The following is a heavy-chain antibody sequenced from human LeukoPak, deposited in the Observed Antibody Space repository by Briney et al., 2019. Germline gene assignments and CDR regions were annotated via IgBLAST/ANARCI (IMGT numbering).Heavy chain of an antibody. J-gene: IGHJ5*02. CDR1: GGSISSGGYS. V-gene: IGHV4-30-2*01. CDR2: IYHSGST. Sequence: SETLSLTCAVSGGSISSGGYSWSWIRQPPGKGLEWIGYIYHSGSTYYNPSLKSRVTTSVDRSKNQFSLKLSSVTAADTAVYYCARVDHGYCSGGSCYSSGWFDPWGQGTLVTVSS. CDR3: ARVDHGYCSGGSCYSSGWFDP. D-gene: IGHD2-15*01.